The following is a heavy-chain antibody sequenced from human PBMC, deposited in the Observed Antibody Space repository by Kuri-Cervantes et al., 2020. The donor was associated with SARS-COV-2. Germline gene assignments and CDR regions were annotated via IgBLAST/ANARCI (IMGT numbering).Heavy chain of an antibody. CDR1: GYTVTGYY. CDR2: INPNSGGT. Sequence: SFTVSCKASGYTVTGYYMHCVRQAAGQGLEWMGWINPNSGGTNYAQKFQGRVTMTRDKSISTAYMELRSLRSDDTATYYCASWVRPCSGVNCYIRRAFDIWGQGTMVTVSS. J-gene: IGHJ3*02. D-gene: IGHD2-15*01. V-gene: IGHV1-2*02. CDR3: ASWVRPCSGVNCYIRRAFDI.